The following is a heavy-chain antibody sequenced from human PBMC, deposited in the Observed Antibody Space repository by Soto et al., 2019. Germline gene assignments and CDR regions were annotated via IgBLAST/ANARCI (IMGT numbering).Heavy chain of an antibody. D-gene: IGHD5-18*01. CDR3: ATSVNSAMAFDS. CDR1: GYTFTHYY. CDR2: INPNGGSP. J-gene: IGHJ4*02. Sequence: QVQLVQSGAEVKKPGASVKVSCKASGYTFTHYYMHWVRQAPGQGLEWMGIINPNGGSPTYAQRSRSGFTMTRYSSTSTVYMELSSLRSEYLAVYYCATSVNSAMAFDSWGQGNLVTVSS. V-gene: IGHV1-46*01.